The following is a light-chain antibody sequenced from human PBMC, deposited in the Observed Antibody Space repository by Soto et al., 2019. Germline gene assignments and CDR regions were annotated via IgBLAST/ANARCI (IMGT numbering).Light chain of an antibody. J-gene: IGKJ5*01. CDR3: QQSYSTPRD. V-gene: IGKV1-39*01. CDR2: AAS. Sequence: DIQMTQSPSSLSASVGYRFTITCRASQSISNSLNWYQQKPGRAPKILIYAASSLQSGVPSRFSGSGSGTDFILTISSLQPEDFATYYCQQSYSTPRDFGQGKRLEIK. CDR1: QSISNS.